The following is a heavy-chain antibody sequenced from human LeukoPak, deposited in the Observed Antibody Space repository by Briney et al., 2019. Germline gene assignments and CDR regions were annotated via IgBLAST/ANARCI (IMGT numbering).Heavy chain of an antibody. Sequence: SETLSLTCAVYGGSFSGYYWSWIRQPPGKGLEWIGEINHSGSTNYNPSLKRRVTISVDTSKNQFSLKLSSVTAADTAVYYCARHGELWFGESYLDYWGQGTLVTVSS. CDR1: GGSFSGYY. V-gene: IGHV4-34*01. D-gene: IGHD3-10*01. J-gene: IGHJ4*02. CDR2: INHSGST. CDR3: ARHGELWFGESYLDY.